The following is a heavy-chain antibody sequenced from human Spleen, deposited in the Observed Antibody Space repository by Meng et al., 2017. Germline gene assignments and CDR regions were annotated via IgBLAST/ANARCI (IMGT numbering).Heavy chain of an antibody. J-gene: IGHJ3*02. V-gene: IGHV5-51*01. CDR3: ARDDSSSWYAFDI. CDR1: GYTFTTYW. CDR2: IYPGDSDT. Sequence: GESLKISCKGSGYTFTTYWIGWVRQKPGKGLEWMGIIYPGDSDTRYSPSLQGQVTISADKSISTAYLQWSSLKASDTAMYYCARDDSSSWYAFDIWGQGTMVTVSS. D-gene: IGHD6-13*01.